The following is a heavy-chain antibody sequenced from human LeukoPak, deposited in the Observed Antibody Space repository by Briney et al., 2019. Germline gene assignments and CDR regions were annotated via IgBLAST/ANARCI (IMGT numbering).Heavy chain of an antibody. CDR1: GYSFTSNY. V-gene: IGHV1-46*01. J-gene: IGHJ4*02. CDR2: IYPRDGST. Sequence: ASVKVSCKASGYSFTSNYIRWVRQAPGQGLEWMGMIYPRDGSTSYAQRFQGRVTVTRDTSTSTVHMELSGLRSEDTAVYYCARDQEAFDYWGQGTLVTVSS. CDR3: ARDQEAFDY.